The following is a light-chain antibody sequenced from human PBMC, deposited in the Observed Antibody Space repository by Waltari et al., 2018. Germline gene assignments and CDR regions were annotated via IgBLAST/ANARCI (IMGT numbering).Light chain of an antibody. V-gene: IGKV1-39*01. CDR3: QQTYGIPLS. CDR1: QRILTY. J-gene: IGKJ4*01. CDR2: DVS. Sequence: DVQLTQSPSSLSASIGDRVTPTCRASQRILTYLSWYHQRPGKAPRLLMSDVSDLKRGVPSRFTGSGSGTTFTLTITSLQREDFGTYYCQQTYGIPLSFGAGTRVEIK.